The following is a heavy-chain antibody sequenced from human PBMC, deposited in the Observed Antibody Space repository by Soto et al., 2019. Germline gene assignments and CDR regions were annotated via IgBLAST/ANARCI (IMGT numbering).Heavy chain of an antibody. V-gene: IGHV3-7*01. CDR1: GFTLRSYW. CDR2: IKTDASEK. J-gene: IGHJ4*01. D-gene: IGHD2-15*01. CDR3: ARDPGYVSWNSVHHYLDC. Sequence: EEQLVASGGGLVQPGGSLRLSCAASGFTLRSYWMSWVRQAPGKGLEWLATIKTDASEKKYVDSVKGRFTVFRDNAKNSWYLQMDSLRAEDTAVYYCARDPGYVSWNSVHHYLDCWGRGTLVTVSS.